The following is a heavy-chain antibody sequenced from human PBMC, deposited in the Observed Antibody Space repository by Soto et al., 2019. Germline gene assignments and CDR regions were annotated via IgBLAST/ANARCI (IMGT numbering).Heavy chain of an antibody. CDR3: ARGRDYYYDSSGHYYYSDY. D-gene: IGHD3-22*01. Sequence: QVQLVQSGAEVKKPGASVKVSCKASGYTFTRYGISWMRQAPGQGLEWMGWISAYNGNTNYAQKLQGRVTMTTDTSTSTAYMELRSLISDDTAVYYCARGRDYYYDSSGHYYYSDYWGQGTLVTVSS. J-gene: IGHJ4*02. CDR1: GYTFTRYG. CDR2: ISAYNGNT. V-gene: IGHV1-18*01.